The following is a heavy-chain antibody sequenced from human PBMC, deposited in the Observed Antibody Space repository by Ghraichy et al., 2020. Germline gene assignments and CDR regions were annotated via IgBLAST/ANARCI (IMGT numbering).Heavy chain of an antibody. CDR3: ARDWRIAAVDY. D-gene: IGHD6-25*01. J-gene: IGHJ4*02. CDR2: ISSSSSSI. V-gene: IGHV3-21*06. Sequence: GGSLRLSCAASGFPFSTYTMNWVRQSPGKGLEWVSSISSSSSSIFYADAVKGRFTISRDNAKNSLYLQMNSLRGEDTAVYYCARDWRIAAVDYWGQGTLVTVST. CDR1: GFPFSTYT.